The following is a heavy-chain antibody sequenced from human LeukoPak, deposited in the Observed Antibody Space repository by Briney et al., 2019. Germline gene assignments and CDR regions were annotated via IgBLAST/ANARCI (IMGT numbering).Heavy chain of an antibody. D-gene: IGHD6-6*01. CDR1: AFTFRTYW. Sequence: PGGSLRLSCAASAFTFRTYWMSWVRQAPGKGLEWVGRTRNKANSYTTEYAASVKGRFTISRDGSKNSLYLQMNSLKTEDTAVYYCARSSVSSDDYWGQGTLVTVSS. CDR3: ARSSVSSDDY. V-gene: IGHV3-72*01. CDR2: TRNKANSYTT. J-gene: IGHJ4*02.